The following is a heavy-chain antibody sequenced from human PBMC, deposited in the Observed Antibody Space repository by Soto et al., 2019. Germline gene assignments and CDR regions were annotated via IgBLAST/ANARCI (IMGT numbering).Heavy chain of an antibody. V-gene: IGHV4-59*08. CDR3: ARHHFCSGGSCYSGYYYYYMDV. D-gene: IGHD2-15*01. J-gene: IGHJ6*03. CDR1: GGSISNYY. Sequence: QVQLQESGPGLVKPSETLSLTCTVSGGSISNYYWSWIRQPPGKGLEWIGYFHYSGSTDYNPSLKSRVTISADTSKNQVSLKLSSVTAADTAVYYCARHHFCSGGSCYSGYYYYYMDVWGKGTTDTVSS. CDR2: FHYSGST.